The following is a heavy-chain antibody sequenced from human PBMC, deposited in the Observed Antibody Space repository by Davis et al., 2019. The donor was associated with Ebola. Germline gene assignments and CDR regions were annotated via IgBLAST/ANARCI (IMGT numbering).Heavy chain of an antibody. CDR1: GYSFTSYW. CDR3: ARQSSGWPNALDY. D-gene: IGHD6-19*01. J-gene: IGHJ4*02. Sequence: GESLKISCKGSGYSFTSYWIGWVRQMPGKGLEWMGIIYPGDSDTRYSPSFQGQVTISADKSISTAYLQWNRLKASDTAMYFCARQSSGWPNALDYWGQGTLVTVSS. CDR2: IYPGDSDT. V-gene: IGHV5-51*01.